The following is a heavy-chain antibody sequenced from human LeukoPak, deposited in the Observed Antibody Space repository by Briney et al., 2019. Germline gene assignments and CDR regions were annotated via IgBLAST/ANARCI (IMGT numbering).Heavy chain of an antibody. CDR3: ARSIAAAVYYFDY. Sequence: SGTLSLTCTVSGGSISSGSYYWSWIRQPAGRGLEWIGRIYTSGSTNYNPSLKSRVTISVDTSKKQFSLKLSSVTAADTAVYYCARSIAAAVYYFDYWGQGTLVTVSS. J-gene: IGHJ4*02. CDR1: GGSISSGSYY. CDR2: IYTSGST. V-gene: IGHV4-61*02. D-gene: IGHD6-13*01.